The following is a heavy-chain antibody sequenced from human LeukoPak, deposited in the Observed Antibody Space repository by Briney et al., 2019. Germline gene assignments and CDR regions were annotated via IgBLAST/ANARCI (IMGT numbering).Heavy chain of an antibody. D-gene: IGHD4-17*01. Sequence: PGGSLRLSCAASGFTFSSYSMNWVRQAPGKGLEWVSSISSRSSYIYYADSVRGRFTISRDNAKNSLYLQVNSLRAEDTAVYYCARAYGDSVGPVYYFDSWGQGSLVTVSS. J-gene: IGHJ4*02. CDR2: ISSRSSYI. CDR3: ARAYGDSVGPVYYFDS. CDR1: GFTFSSYS. V-gene: IGHV3-21*01.